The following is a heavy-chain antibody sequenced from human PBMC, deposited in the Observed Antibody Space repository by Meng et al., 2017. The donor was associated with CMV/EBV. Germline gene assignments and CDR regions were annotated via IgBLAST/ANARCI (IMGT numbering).Heavy chain of an antibody. CDR3: VRERGDDSGYNFDS. J-gene: IGHJ4*02. CDR1: GGFFSGFF. D-gene: IGHD3-22*01. V-gene: IGHV4-4*07. Sequence: QVALKESGPGLVKPSESLSLTCSVSGGFFSGFFWTWIRQPAGKGLEWIGRIYSTGGTNYNPSFESRVTISLDGSNNQFSLKLNSVTAADTAIYYCVRERGDDSGYNFDSWGQGTLVTVSS. CDR2: IYSTGGT.